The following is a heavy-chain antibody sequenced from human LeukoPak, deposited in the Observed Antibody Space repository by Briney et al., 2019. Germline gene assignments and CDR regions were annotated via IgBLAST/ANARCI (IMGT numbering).Heavy chain of an antibody. D-gene: IGHD4-17*01. CDR3: ARDRGDYDNYDY. J-gene: IGHJ4*02. CDR1: GFTFSDYY. Sequence: GGSLRLSCAASGFTFSDYYMSWIRQAPVKGLEWVSYISSSGSTIYYADSVKGRFTISRDNAKNSPYLQMNSLRAEDTAVYYCARDRGDYDNYDYWGQGTLVTVSS. CDR2: ISSSGSTI. V-gene: IGHV3-11*01.